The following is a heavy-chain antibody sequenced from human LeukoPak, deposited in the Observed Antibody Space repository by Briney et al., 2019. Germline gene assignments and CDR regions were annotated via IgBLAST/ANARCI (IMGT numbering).Heavy chain of an antibody. V-gene: IGHV4-4*02. CDR2: IHPSGGI. D-gene: IGHD2-2*01. Sequence: SGTLSLTCTVSGGSITTRNWGSWVRQPPGKGLAWIGEIHPSGGINYSPSLRSRATLSMDKSKNQFSLELSSVTAADTAVYYCAKDLGYQLLYWGQGTLVTVSS. J-gene: IGHJ4*02. CDR1: GGSITTRNW. CDR3: AKDLGYQLLY.